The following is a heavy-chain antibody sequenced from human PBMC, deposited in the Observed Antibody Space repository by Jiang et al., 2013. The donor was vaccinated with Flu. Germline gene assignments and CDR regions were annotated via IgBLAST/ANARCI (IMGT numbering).Heavy chain of an antibody. D-gene: IGHD3-22*01. CDR3: ARVDYYDTSGRD. J-gene: IGHJ4*02. CDR2: IYYSGST. V-gene: IGHV4-31*03. Sequence: GLVKPSQTLSLTCTVSGGSISSGDYYWTWIRQHPGKGLEWIGYIYYSGSTYYTPSLKSRVTISVDTSKNQFSLKLSSVTAADTAVYYCARVDYYDTSGRDWGQGTLVTVSS. CDR1: GGSISSGDYY.